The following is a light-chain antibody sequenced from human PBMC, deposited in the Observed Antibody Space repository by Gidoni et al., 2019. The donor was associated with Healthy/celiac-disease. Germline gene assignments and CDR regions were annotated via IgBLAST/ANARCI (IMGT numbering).Light chain of an antibody. V-gene: IGLV2-8*01. CDR2: EVS. J-gene: IGLJ2*01. CDR3: SSYAGSNNLV. CDR1: SSDVGGYNY. Sequence: QSALTQPPSASGSPGQSVTISCTGTSSDVGGYNYASWYQQHPGKAPKLMIYEVSKRPSGVPDRFFGSKSGNTASLTVSGLQAEDEADYYCSSYAGSNNLVFGGGTKLTVL.